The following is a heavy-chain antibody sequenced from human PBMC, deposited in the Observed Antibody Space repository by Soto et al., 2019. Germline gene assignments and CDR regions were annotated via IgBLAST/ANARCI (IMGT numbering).Heavy chain of an antibody. CDR3: ARESCTNGVCYRRESGYWYFDL. J-gene: IGHJ2*01. V-gene: IGHV3-53*01. D-gene: IGHD2-8*01. CDR2: IYSGGST. Sequence: PGGSLRLSCAASGFTVSSNYMSWVRQAPGKGLEWVSVIYSGGSTYYADSVKGRFTISRDNSKNTLYLQMNSLRAEDTAVYYCARESCTNGVCYRRESGYWYFDLWGRGTLVTVSS. CDR1: GFTVSSNY.